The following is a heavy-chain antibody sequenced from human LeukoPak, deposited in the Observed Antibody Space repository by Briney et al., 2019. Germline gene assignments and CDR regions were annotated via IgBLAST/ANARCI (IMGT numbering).Heavy chain of an antibody. Sequence: ASGKDSCKASGYTFTSYAMHWVRQTSGQRLDWIGWINAGNGNTKYSQKFQGRVTITRDTSASTAYMELSSLRSEDTAVYYCARLESITMVRGVIKDGMDVWGKGTTVTVSS. V-gene: IGHV1-3*01. CDR2: INAGNGNT. CDR3: ARLESITMVRGVIKDGMDV. CDR1: GYTFTSYA. J-gene: IGHJ6*04. D-gene: IGHD3-10*01.